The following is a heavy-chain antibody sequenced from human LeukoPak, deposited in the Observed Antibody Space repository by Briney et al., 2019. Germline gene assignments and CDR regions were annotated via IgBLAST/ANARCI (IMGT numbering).Heavy chain of an antibody. J-gene: IGHJ4*02. CDR2: IIPIFGTA. Sequence: SVKVSCKASGGTFSSYAISWVRQAPGQGLEWMGGIIPIFGTANYAQKFQGRVTITADESTSTAYMELSSLRSEDTAVYYCAKLTRLELRYFDWLLPGGDFDYWGQGTLVTVSS. D-gene: IGHD3-9*01. CDR3: AKLTRLELRYFDWLLPGGDFDY. CDR1: GGTFSSYA. V-gene: IGHV1-69*13.